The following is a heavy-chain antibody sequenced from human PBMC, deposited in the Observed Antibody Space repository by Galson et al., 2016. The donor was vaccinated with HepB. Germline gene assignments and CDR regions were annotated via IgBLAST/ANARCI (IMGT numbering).Heavy chain of an antibody. CDR2: IYGDDDK. CDR3: AHRQRGTTFDY. Sequence: PALVKPTQTLTLTCNFSGFSLTSGVVGVGWLRQPPGKALEWLALIYGDDDKTFSPSLRSRVTITKDTSKNQEVLRLTNVDPLDTATYFCAHRQRGTTFDYWGQGILVAVSS. D-gene: IGHD1-14*01. V-gene: IGHV2-5*02. CDR1: GFSLTSGVVG. J-gene: IGHJ4*02.